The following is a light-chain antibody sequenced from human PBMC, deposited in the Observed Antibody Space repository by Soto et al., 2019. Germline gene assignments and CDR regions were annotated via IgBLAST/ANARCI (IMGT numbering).Light chain of an antibody. V-gene: IGKV3-20*01. Sequence: EIVLTQSPGTLSLSPGERATLSCRASQSLSSRYLAWYQQKPDQAPRLLIYDASNRATGIPDRFSGSGSGTDFTLTISRLEPEDFAVYYCQHYTNTPWTFGQGTKVEIK. CDR2: DAS. J-gene: IGKJ1*01. CDR3: QHYTNTPWT. CDR1: QSLSSRY.